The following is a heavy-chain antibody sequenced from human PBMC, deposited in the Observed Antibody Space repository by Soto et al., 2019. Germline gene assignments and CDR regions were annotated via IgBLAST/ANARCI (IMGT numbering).Heavy chain of an antibody. CDR3: ARDSPTFDDAFDI. CDR2: IYYSGST. D-gene: IGHD3-10*01. V-gene: IGHV4-59*12. Sequence: SETLSLTCTVSGGSISSYYWSWIRQPPGKGLEWIGYIYYSGSTYYNPSLKSRVTISVDTSKNQFSLKLSSVTAADTAVYYCARDSPTFDDAFDIWGQGTMVTVS. J-gene: IGHJ3*02. CDR1: GGSISSYY.